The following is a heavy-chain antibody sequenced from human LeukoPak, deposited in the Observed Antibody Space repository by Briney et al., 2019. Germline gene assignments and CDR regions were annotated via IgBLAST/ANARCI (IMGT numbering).Heavy chain of an antibody. D-gene: IGHD4-17*01. CDR1: GYTFTSYG. Sequence: ASVTVSCTASGYTFTSYGITWVRQAPGQGLAWLGWISGYNRDTNYAHKLQGRVTMTTDTSTSTAYIELRSLRSDDTAVYYCAREAYGEAYWGQGTLVTVSS. CDR3: AREAYGEAY. J-gene: IGHJ4*02. V-gene: IGHV1-18*01. CDR2: ISGYNRDT.